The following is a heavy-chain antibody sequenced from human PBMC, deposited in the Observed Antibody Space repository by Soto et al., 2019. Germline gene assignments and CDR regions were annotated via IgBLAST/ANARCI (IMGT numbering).Heavy chain of an antibody. CDR3: ARDDRSDSRYYYYGMDV. CDR2: IYYSGST. J-gene: IGHJ6*02. V-gene: IGHV4-61*01. D-gene: IGHD3-22*01. CDR1: GGSVSSGSYH. Sequence: SETLSLTCTVSGGSVSSGSYHWSWIRQPPGKGLEWIGYIYYSGSTNYNPSLKSRVTISVDTSKNQFSLKLSSVTAADTAVYYCARDDRSDSRYYYYGMDVWGQGTTVTVYS.